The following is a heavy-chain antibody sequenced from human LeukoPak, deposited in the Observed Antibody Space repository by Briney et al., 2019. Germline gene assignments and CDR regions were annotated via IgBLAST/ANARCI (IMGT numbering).Heavy chain of an antibody. CDR3: AKGDYGDYYYYGMDV. CDR1: GFTFSSYA. Sequence: GGSLRLSCAASGFTFSSYAMSWVRQAPGKGLEWVSAISGSGGSTYYADSVKGRFTISRDNSKNTLYLQMNSLRAEDTAVYYCAKGDYGDYYYYGMDVWGQGTTVTVSS. CDR2: ISGSGGST. V-gene: IGHV3-23*01. J-gene: IGHJ6*02. D-gene: IGHD4-17*01.